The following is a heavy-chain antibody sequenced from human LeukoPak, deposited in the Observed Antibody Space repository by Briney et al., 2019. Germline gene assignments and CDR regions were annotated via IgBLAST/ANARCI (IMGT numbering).Heavy chain of an antibody. Sequence: SETLSLTCTVSGGSISSYCWSWIRQPPGKGLEWIGYIYYSGSTNYNPSLKSRVTISVDTSKNQFSLKLSSVTAADTAVYYCAGTTSFDYWGQGTLVTVSS. D-gene: IGHD4-17*01. J-gene: IGHJ4*02. V-gene: IGHV4-59*01. CDR3: AGTTSFDY. CDR2: IYYSGST. CDR1: GGSISSYC.